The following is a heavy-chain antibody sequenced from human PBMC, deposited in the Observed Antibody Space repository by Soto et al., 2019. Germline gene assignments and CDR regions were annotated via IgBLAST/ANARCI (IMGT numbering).Heavy chain of an antibody. CDR3: TTRTPQLWFGELLLHDYYYYYGMYV. J-gene: IGHJ6*02. CDR1: GFTFSNAW. Sequence: GGSLRLSCAASGFTFSNAWMNWVRQAPGKGLEWVGRIKSKTDGGTTDYAAPVKGRFTISRDDSKNTLYLQMNSLKTEDTAVYYCTTRTPQLWFGELLLHDYYYYYGMYVWGQGTTVTVSS. D-gene: IGHD3-10*01. V-gene: IGHV3-15*07. CDR2: IKSKTDGGTT.